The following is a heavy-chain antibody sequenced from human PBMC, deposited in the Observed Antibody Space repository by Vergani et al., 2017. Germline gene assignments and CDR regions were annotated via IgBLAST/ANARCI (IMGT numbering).Heavy chain of an antibody. J-gene: IGHJ6*03. CDR3: ARLPSYEVGYYYDYMDV. D-gene: IGHD5-12*01. CDR2: IYPGDSDT. CDR1: GYSFTSYW. Sequence: EVQLVQSGAEVKKPGESLKISCKGSGYSFTSYWIGWVRQMPGKGLGWMGIIYPGDSDTRYSPSFQGQVTISADKSISTAYLQWSSLKASDTAMYYCARLPSYEVGYYYDYMDVWGKGTTVTVSS. V-gene: IGHV5-51*03.